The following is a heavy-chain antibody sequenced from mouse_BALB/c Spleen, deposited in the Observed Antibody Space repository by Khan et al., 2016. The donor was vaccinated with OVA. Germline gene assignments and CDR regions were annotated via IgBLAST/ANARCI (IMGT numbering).Heavy chain of an antibody. Sequence: VQLKESGPGLVKPSHSLSLTCTVTGYSITSGYAWNWIRQFPGNKLEWMGYISYSGVTSYTPSLKSRISITRDTSKNQFFLQLNSVTTEDTATYYSARGNYYGYYFDYWGQGTTLTVSS. CDR2: ISYSGVT. V-gene: IGHV3-2*02. J-gene: IGHJ2*01. CDR1: GYSITSGYA. D-gene: IGHD1-1*01. CDR3: ARGNYYGYYFDY.